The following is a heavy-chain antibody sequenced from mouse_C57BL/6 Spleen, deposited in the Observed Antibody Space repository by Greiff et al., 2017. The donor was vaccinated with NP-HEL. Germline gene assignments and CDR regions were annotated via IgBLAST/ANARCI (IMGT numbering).Heavy chain of an antibody. Sequence: QVQLKQSGAELVKPGASVKISCKASGYAFSSYWMNWVKQRPGKGLEWIGQIYPGDGDTNYNGKFTGKATLTADKSSSTAYMQLSSLTSEDSAVYDCARGVTTGGSYYYAMDYWGQGTSVTVSS. CDR3: ARGVTTGGSYYYAMDY. J-gene: IGHJ4*01. CDR1: GYAFSSYW. V-gene: IGHV1-80*01. CDR2: IYPGDGDT. D-gene: IGHD2-2*01.